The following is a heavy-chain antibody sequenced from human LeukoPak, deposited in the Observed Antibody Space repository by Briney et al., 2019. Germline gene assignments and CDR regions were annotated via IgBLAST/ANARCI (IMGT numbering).Heavy chain of an antibody. V-gene: IGHV3-21*01. J-gene: IGHJ4*02. CDR2: ISSSSSYI. CDR1: GFTFSSYS. Sequence: GGSLRLSCAASGFTFSSYSMNWVRQAPGKGLEWVSSISSSSSYIYYADSVKGRFTISRDNAKNSLYLQMNSLRAEDTAVYYCAKGPGDYVWGSYEDWGQGTLVTVSS. CDR3: AKGPGDYVWGSYED. D-gene: IGHD3-16*01.